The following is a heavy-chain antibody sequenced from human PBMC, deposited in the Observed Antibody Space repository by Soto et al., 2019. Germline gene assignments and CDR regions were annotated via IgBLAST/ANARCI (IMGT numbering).Heavy chain of an antibody. D-gene: IGHD2-15*01. CDR2: ISGSGGST. CDR3: AKALIVVVVAAPLDDAFDI. V-gene: IGHV3-23*01. J-gene: IGHJ3*02. Sequence: GGSLRLSFAASGFTFSSDAMSWVRQAPGKGLEWVSAISGSGGSTYYADSVKGRFTISRDNSKNTLYLQMNSLRAEDTAVYYCAKALIVVVVAAPLDDAFDIWGQGTMVTVSS. CDR1: GFTFSSDA.